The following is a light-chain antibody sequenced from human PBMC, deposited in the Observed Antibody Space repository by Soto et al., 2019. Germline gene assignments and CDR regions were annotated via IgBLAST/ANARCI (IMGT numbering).Light chain of an antibody. CDR3: QHYNNWPLT. CDR1: QSVGTY. CDR2: DVS. Sequence: EIVLTQSPATLSLSPGDRATLSCRASQSVGTYLMWYQQKPGQAPRLLIYDVSTRATGIPARFSGSGSGADFTLTISSLEPEDFAVYYCQHYNNWPLTFGGGTKVDIK. V-gene: IGKV3-11*01. J-gene: IGKJ4*01.